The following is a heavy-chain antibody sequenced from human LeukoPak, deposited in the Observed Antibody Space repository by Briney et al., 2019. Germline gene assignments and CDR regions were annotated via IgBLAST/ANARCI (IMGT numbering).Heavy chain of an antibody. CDR3: TRCPQFWGFDF. V-gene: IGHV1-69*05. CDR1: GGTFSNYA. CDR2: VIPIFSTA. D-gene: IGHD3-16*01. J-gene: IGHJ4*02. Sequence: GASVKVSCKASGGTFSNYAIGWVRQAPGQGLEWMGGVIPIFSTANYAQKLQGRVTMTTDTSTSTAYMELRSLRPDDTAVFYCTRCPQFWGFDFWGQGSLVLVSS.